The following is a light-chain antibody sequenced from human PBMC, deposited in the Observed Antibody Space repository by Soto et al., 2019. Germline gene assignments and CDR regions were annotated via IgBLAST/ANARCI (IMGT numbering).Light chain of an antibody. CDR1: QSVRSSC. Sequence: EIVLTQSPGTLSLSPGERATLSCRASQSVRSSCISWYQHKPGQAPRLLIFAASSRATGVPDRFSGSGSGTDFTLSIPRLEPEDFAVYYCQQYGSPPHTFGQGTELEI. V-gene: IGKV3-20*01. CDR3: QQYGSPPHT. J-gene: IGKJ2*01. CDR2: AAS.